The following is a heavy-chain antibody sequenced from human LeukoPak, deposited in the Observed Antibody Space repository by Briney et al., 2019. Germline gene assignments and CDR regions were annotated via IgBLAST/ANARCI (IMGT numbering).Heavy chain of an antibody. V-gene: IGHV4-4*02. CDR3: AMSSGWFRLDQ. D-gene: IGHD6-19*01. CDR1: GVSISTSCW. J-gene: IGHJ4*02. Sequence: SETLSLTCAVSGVSISTSCWWSWVRQPPGRGLGWIGEISHSGITTYIPFLKSRVSMSMDRSKNQFSLKLTSVTAADTAVYYCAMSSGWFRLDQWGQGALVTVSS. CDR2: ISHSGIT.